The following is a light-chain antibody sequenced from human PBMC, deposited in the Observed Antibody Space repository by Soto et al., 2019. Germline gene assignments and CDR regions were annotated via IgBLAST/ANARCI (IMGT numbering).Light chain of an antibody. J-gene: IGLJ1*01. CDR2: EVS. CDR1: SGDVGGYYY. CDR3: SSYTAGGTI. V-gene: IGLV2-14*01. Sequence: QSALAQSASVSGSPGQSITISCTGTSGDVGGYYYVSWYQQLPGKAPKLMISEVSNRPSGVSNRFSGSKSGNTASLTISGFQAEDEADYYCSSYTAGGTIFGTGTKVTVL.